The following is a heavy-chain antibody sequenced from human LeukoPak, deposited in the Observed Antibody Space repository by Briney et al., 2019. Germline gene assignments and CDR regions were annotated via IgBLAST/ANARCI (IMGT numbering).Heavy chain of an antibody. CDR1: GFTFSSYA. V-gene: IGHV3-23*01. Sequence: GGSLRLSCAASGFTFSSYAMSWVRQAPGKGLEWVSGISGSGGSTYYTDSVKGRFTISRDNSKNTLYLQMNSLRAEDTAVYYCASTTTVTTKYYFDYWGQGTLVTVSS. D-gene: IGHD4-17*01. J-gene: IGHJ4*02. CDR2: ISGSGGST. CDR3: ASTTTVTTKYYFDY.